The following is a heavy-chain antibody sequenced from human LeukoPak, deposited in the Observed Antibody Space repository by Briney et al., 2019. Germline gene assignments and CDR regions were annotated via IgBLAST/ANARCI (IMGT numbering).Heavy chain of an antibody. Sequence: ASVKVSCKASGYTFTGYYMHWVRQAPGQGLEWMGWINPNSGGTNYAQKFQGRVTMTRDTSISTAYMELSSLRSEDTAVYYCARDRPGRYCSSTSCYTASPFDSWGQGTLVIVSS. D-gene: IGHD2-2*02. J-gene: IGHJ5*01. CDR1: GYTFTGYY. CDR2: INPNSGGT. V-gene: IGHV1-2*02. CDR3: ARDRPGRYCSSTSCYTASPFDS.